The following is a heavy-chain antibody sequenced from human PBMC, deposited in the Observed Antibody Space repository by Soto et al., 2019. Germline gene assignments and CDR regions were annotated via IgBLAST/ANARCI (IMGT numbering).Heavy chain of an antibody. V-gene: IGHV3-48*01. CDR2: ISGRSNTI. J-gene: IGHJ4*02. D-gene: IGHD6-13*01. Sequence: GGSLRLSCAASGFTFSSYSMNWVRQAPGKGLEWVSFISGRSNTIYYADSVKGRFTISRDNAKNSLYLLMNSLRAEDTAVYYCARGIAAAGTDYWGQGTPVTVSS. CDR1: GFTFSSYS. CDR3: ARGIAAAGTDY.